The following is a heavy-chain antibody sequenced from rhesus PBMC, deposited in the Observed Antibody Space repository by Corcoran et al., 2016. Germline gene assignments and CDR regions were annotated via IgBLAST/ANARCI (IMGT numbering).Heavy chain of an antibody. CDR1: GGSIRSCYYS. V-gene: IGHV4-122*02. CDR2: ISYSGST. CDR3: ARDQQPYYGLDS. J-gene: IGHJ6*01. D-gene: IGHD6-43*01. Sequence: QVQLQESGPGLVQPSEPLSLTFPVSGGSIRSCYYSWSWIRQAPGKGLEWIGYISYSGSTSYNPSLKSRVTISRDTAKNQFSLKLSSVTAADTAVYYCARDQQPYYGLDSWGQGVVVTVSS.